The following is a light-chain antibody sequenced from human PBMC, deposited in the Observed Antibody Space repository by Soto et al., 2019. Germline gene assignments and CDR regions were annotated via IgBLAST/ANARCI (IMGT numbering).Light chain of an antibody. CDR3: QQYNNWPYWT. CDR2: GAS. CDR1: QSVSSN. V-gene: IGKV3-15*01. Sequence: EIVMTQSPATLSVSPGERATLSCRASQSVSSNLAWYQQKPGQAPRLLIYGASTRATGIPARFSGSGSGTEFTLTISSPQSEDFAVYYCQQYNNWPYWTFGQGTKVDIK. J-gene: IGKJ1*01.